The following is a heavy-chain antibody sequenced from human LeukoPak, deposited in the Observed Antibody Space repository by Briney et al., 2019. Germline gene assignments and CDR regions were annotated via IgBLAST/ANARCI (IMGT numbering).Heavy chain of an antibody. D-gene: IGHD6-19*01. J-gene: IGHJ4*02. CDR3: ARRNSGTSWSFDS. Sequence: GGSLRLSCEASGFTFNSYWMSWVRQAPGKGLEWLANIDNDGSQRNYIDSVKGRFTISRDNAEASLFLQMNSLSSEDTAVYYCARRNSGTSWSFDSWGQGTLVTVSS. V-gene: IGHV3-7*01. CDR2: IDNDGSQR. CDR1: GFTFNSYW.